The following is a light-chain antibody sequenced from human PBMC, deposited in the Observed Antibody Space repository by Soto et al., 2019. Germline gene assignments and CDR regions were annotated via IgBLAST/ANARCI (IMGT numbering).Light chain of an antibody. CDR3: HQYNSLPLT. V-gene: IGKV1-16*02. J-gene: IGKJ4*01. CDR2: SAS. Sequence: DIQMTQSPSSLSASVGDRVTITCRASQGISNYLGWFQQKPGQAPKSLIYSASSFQSGVPSKFSGSGPGTDFTLTISSLQPEDSATYFCHQYNSLPLTFGGGTKVEI. CDR1: QGISNY.